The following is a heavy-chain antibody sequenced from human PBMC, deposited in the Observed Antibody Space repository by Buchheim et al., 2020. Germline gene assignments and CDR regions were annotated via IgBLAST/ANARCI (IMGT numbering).Heavy chain of an antibody. J-gene: IGHJ5*02. CDR2: ISYDGSNK. CDR3: EAATPFS. Sequence: QVQLVESGGGVVQPGRSLRLSCAASGFTFSSYAMHWVRQAPGKGLEWVAVISYDGSNKYYADSVKGRFTISRDHSKHTLYLQMNSLRAEDTAVYYCEAATPFSWGQGTL. V-gene: IGHV3-30*04. CDR1: GFTFSSYA. D-gene: IGHD2-15*01.